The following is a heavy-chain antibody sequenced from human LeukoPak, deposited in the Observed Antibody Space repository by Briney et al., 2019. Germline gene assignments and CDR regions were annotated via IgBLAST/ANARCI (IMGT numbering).Heavy chain of an antibody. D-gene: IGHD1-26*01. J-gene: IGHJ5*02. CDR1: GGSISSYY. V-gene: IGHV4-59*01. Sequence: SETLSLTCTVSGGSISSYYWSWIRQPPGKGLEWIGYIYYSGSTNYKSSLKSRVTISVDTSKNQFSLKLTSVTAADTAVYYCVAGSGSYGSLWFDPWGQGTLVTVSS. CDR2: IYYSGST. CDR3: VAGSGSYGSLWFDP.